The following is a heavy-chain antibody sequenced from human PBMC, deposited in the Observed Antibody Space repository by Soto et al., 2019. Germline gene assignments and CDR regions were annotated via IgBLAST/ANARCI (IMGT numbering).Heavy chain of an antibody. Sequence: ASVKVSCKASGYTFTGYYMHWVRQAPGQGLEWMGWINPNSGGTNYAQKFQGWVTMTRDTSISTAYMELSRLRSDDTAVYYCARDPCSGGSCYSFDYWGQGTLVTVSS. CDR1: GYTFTGYY. J-gene: IGHJ4*02. CDR2: INPNSGGT. CDR3: ARDPCSGGSCYSFDY. V-gene: IGHV1-2*04. D-gene: IGHD2-15*01.